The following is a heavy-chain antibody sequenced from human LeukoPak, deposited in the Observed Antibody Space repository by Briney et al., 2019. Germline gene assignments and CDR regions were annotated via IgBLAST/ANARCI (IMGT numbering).Heavy chain of an antibody. CDR3: ARERLRRDAFDI. Sequence: SETLSLTCTVSGGSISSYYCSWILQPPGKGLEWIGYIYYSGSTNYNPSLKSRVTISVDTSKNQFSLKLSSVTAADTAVYYCARERLRRDAFDIWGQGTMVTVSS. CDR2: IYYSGST. D-gene: IGHD2-8*01. V-gene: IGHV4-59*01. J-gene: IGHJ3*02. CDR1: GGSISSYY.